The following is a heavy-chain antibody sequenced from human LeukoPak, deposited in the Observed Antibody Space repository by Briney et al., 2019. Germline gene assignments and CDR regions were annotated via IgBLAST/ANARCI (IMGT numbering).Heavy chain of an antibody. V-gene: IGHV3-48*04. D-gene: IGHD6-19*01. CDR3: ARGGSLGY. CDR2: ISSSGSAI. CDR1: EFTFSTYW. J-gene: IGHJ4*02. Sequence: GGSLRLSCAASEFTFSTYWMHWVRQAPGKGLEWVSKISSSGSAIYYADSVKGRFTISRDNAKSTLYLQMNSLRVEDTAVYYCARGGSLGYWGQGTLVTVSS.